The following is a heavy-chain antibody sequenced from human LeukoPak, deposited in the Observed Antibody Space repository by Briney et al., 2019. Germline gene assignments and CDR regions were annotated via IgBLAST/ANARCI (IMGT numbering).Heavy chain of an antibody. CDR3: ARDLGQYYDTSDNWFDP. CDR1: GFTFSSYS. J-gene: IGHJ5*02. V-gene: IGHV3-21*01. D-gene: IGHD3-22*01. Sequence: PGGSLRLSCAASGFTFSSYSVNWVRQAPGKGLEWVSSISTSSSYIYYIDSVKGRFTISRDNAKNTLNLQMNSLRAEDTAVYYCARDLGQYYDTSDNWFDPWGQGTLVTVSS. CDR2: ISTSSSYI.